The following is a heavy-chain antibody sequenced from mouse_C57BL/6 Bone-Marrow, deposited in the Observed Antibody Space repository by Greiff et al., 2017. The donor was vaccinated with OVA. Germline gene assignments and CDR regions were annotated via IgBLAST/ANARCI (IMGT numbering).Heavy chain of an antibody. CDR3: ARDGITTDYFDY. D-gene: IGHD1-1*01. J-gene: IGHJ2*01. Sequence: EVQRVESGGGLVKPGGSLKLSCAASGFTFSSYAMSWVRQTPGKRLEWVATISDGGSYTYYPDNVKGRFTISRDNAKNNLYLQMSHLKSEDTAMYYCARDGITTDYFDYWGQGTTLTVSS. CDR1: GFTFSSYA. V-gene: IGHV5-4*01. CDR2: ISDGGSYT.